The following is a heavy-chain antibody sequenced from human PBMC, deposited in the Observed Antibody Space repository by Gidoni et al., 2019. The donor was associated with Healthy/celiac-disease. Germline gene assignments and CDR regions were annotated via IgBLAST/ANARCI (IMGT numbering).Heavy chain of an antibody. V-gene: IGHV1-3*01. D-gene: IGHD3-10*01. J-gene: IGHJ4*02. Sequence: QVQLVQSGAEVKKPGASVKVSCKASGYTFPSYAMHWVRQAPGQRLEWMGWINAGNGNTKYSQKFQGRVTITRDTSASTAYMELSSLRSEDTAVYYCARMITMVRGVNNYFDYWGQGTLVTVSS. CDR3: ARMITMVRGVNNYFDY. CDR2: INAGNGNT. CDR1: GYTFPSYA.